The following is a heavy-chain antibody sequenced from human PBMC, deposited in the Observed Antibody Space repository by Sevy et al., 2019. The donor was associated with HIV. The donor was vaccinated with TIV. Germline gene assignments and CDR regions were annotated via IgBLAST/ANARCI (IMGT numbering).Heavy chain of an antibody. CDR3: GSQYYYDSSGLTPGFDP. Sequence: ASVKVSCKASGYTFTGYYMHWVRQAPGQGLEWMGWINPNSGGTNYAQKFQGRVTMTRDTSISTAYMELSRLRSDDTAGYYCGSQYYYDSSGLTPGFDPWGQGTLVTVSS. CDR2: INPNSGGT. D-gene: IGHD3-22*01. V-gene: IGHV1-2*02. CDR1: GYTFTGYY. J-gene: IGHJ5*02.